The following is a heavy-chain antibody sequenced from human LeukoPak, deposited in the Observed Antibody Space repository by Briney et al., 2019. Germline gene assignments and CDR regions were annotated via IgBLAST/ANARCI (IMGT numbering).Heavy chain of an antibody. CDR2: INPDSGGT. Sequence: ASVKVSCKAFGYTFTGYYIHWVRQAPGQGLEWMGWINPDSGGTNYLQKFQGWVTMTRDTSASTGYMELSRLRSDDTAVYYCARAQTYCSSPSCPWWYYGMDVWGQGTTVTVSS. J-gene: IGHJ6*02. CDR1: GYTFTGYY. CDR3: ARAQTYCSSPSCPWWYYGMDV. V-gene: IGHV1-2*04. D-gene: IGHD2-2*01.